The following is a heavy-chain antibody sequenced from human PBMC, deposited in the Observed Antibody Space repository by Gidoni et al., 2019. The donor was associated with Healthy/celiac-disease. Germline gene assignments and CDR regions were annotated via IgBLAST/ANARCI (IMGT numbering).Heavy chain of an antibody. CDR2: ISGSGGST. CDR1: GFTVTSYA. V-gene: IGHV3-23*01. D-gene: IGHD2-2*01. Sequence: EVQLLESGGGLVQPGGALRLSCAASGFTVTSYAMTWVRQAPGKGLGWVSAISGSGGSTYYADSVKGRFTISRDNSKNTLYLQMNSLRAEDTAVYYCAKAYLEGVVVPAAREVGWFDPWGQGTLVTVSS. CDR3: AKAYLEGVVVPAAREVGWFDP. J-gene: IGHJ5*02.